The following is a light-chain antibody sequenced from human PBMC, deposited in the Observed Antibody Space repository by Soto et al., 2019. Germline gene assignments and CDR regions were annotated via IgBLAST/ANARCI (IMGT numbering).Light chain of an antibody. CDR2: WAS. CDR3: HQYYSIPFT. J-gene: IGKJ3*01. V-gene: IGKV4-1*01. CDR1: QSVLYSSNNKNY. Sequence: DIVMTQSPDSLAVSLGERATINCKSSQSVLYSSNNKNYLAWYQRKPGQPPKLLIYWASTRESGVPDRFSGSGSGTDFTLTISSLQAEDVALYYCHQYYSIPFTFGPGTKVDIK.